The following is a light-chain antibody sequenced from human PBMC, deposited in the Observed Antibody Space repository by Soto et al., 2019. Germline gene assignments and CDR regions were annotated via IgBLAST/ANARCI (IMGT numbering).Light chain of an antibody. CDR3: VLLYGGAWV. CDR2: RTS. J-gene: IGLJ3*02. CDR1: TGAVTSDYY. Sequence: QAVVTQEPSLTVSPGGTVTLTCALTTGAVTSDYYPNWFQRKPGQALRTLIYRTSNKHSWTPARFSGSLLGGKAALTLSGVQPEDESDYYCVLLYGGAWVFGGGTKLTVL. V-gene: IGLV7-43*01.